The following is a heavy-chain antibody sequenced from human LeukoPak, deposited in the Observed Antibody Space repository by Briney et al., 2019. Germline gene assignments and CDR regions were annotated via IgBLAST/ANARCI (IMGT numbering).Heavy chain of an antibody. J-gene: IGHJ4*02. CDR1: GGMFSTNS. D-gene: IGHD3-16*01. CDR2: NFPPFGTP. Sequence: GASVKVSCKASGGMFSTNSINWVRQAPGQGLEWMGGNFPPFGTPNYAQKLQGRVTMTTDTSTSTAYMELRSLRSDDTAVYYCARVPPKINLGEGDYWGQGTLVTVSS. CDR3: ARVPPKINLGEGDY. V-gene: IGHV1-69*05.